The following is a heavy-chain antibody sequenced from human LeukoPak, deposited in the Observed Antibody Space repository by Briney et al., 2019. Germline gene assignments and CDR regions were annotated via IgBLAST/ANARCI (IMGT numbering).Heavy chain of an antibody. V-gene: IGHV3-74*01. CDR2: INSDGSST. CDR1: GFTFSSYW. CDR3: ARAREGRYFDY. D-gene: IGHD1-26*01. Sequence: SGGSLRLSCAASGFTFSSYWMHWVRQAPGKGLVWVSRINSDGSSTSYADSVKGRFTISRDNAKNTLYLQMNNLRAEDTAVYYCARAREGRYFDYWGQGTLVTVSS. J-gene: IGHJ4*02.